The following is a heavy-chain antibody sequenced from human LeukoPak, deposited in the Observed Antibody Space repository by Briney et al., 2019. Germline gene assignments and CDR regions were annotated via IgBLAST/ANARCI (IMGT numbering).Heavy chain of an antibody. Sequence: ASVTVSCKASRYTFTHYYMHWVRQAPGQGLEWMGWINPNSGGTNYAQKFQGRVTMPRDTSISTAYMELRRLRSDDTALYYCARGSSVAVLIRFYFYMDVWDKGTTVTVSS. D-gene: IGHD6-19*01. V-gene: IGHV1-2*02. J-gene: IGHJ6*03. CDR3: ARGSSVAVLIRFYFYMDV. CDR2: INPNSGGT. CDR1: RYTFTHYY.